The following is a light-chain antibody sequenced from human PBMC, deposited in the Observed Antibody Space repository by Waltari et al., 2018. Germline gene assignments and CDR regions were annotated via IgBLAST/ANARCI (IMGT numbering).Light chain of an antibody. CDR3: QQYAGSPIT. Sequence: EIVLTQSPGTLSLSPGERATLSCRATQSVSHSNLAWYQQKGGQAPRLLIYGASSRATGIPDRFSGIGSVTDFTLSISRLEPEDYGVYYCQQYAGSPITFGGGTKVEI. V-gene: IGKV3-20*01. CDR2: GAS. CDR1: QSVSHSN. J-gene: IGKJ4*01.